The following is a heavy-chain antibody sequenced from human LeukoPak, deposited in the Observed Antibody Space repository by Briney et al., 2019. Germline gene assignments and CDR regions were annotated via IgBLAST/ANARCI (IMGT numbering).Heavy chain of an antibody. Sequence: SETLSLTCAVYGGSFSGYYWSWIRQPPGKGLEWIGEINHRGSTNYNPSLKSRVTISVDTSKNQFSLKLSSVTAADTAVYYCARGPLLRFLAYYYYYMDVWGKGTTVTVSS. CDR3: ARGPLLRFLAYYYYYMDV. CDR2: INHRGST. V-gene: IGHV4-34*01. D-gene: IGHD3-3*01. CDR1: GGSFSGYY. J-gene: IGHJ6*03.